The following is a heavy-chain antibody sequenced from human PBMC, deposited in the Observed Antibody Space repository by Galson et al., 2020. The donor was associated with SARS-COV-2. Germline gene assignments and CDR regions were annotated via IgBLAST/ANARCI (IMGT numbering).Heavy chain of an antibody. Sequence: SETLSLTCTVSGGSISSSSYYWGWIRQPPGKGLEWIGSLYYSGSTYYNPSLKSRVTISVDTSKNPFSLKLSPVPAADTAVYYCARRQGVVVIRYYFDYWGQGTLVTVSS. CDR1: GGSISSSSYY. V-gene: IGHV4-39*01. J-gene: IGHJ4*02. D-gene: IGHD3-22*01. CDR2: LYYSGST. CDR3: ARRQGVVVIRYYFDY.